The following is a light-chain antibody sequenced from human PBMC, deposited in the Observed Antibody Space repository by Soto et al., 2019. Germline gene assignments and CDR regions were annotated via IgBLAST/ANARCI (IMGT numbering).Light chain of an antibody. J-gene: IGKJ4*01. V-gene: IGKV3-20*01. CDR2: GAS. Sequence: EIVLTQSPGTLSLSPGERATLSCRASQSVSSSYLAWYQQKPGQAPRLLIYGASSRPTGIPDRFSGSGSGTDFTLTSSRLEPGDFAGYYCQQHATSPRTFGGGTKVEIK. CDR1: QSVSSSY. CDR3: QQHATSPRT.